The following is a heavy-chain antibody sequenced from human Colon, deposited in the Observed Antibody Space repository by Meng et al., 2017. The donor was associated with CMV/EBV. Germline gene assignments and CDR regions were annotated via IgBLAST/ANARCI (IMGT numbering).Heavy chain of an antibody. Sequence: CAFTGPSINSAGSAWTWSRHPPGMSREWIGNVYTTGSTFYNPSLKSRGTISVDVSKNQFSLQLRSVTAADTAVYYCARGNGDHLFDYWGQGTLVTVSS. CDR3: ARGNGDHLFDY. D-gene: IGHD2-8*01. CDR2: VYTTGST. J-gene: IGHJ4*02. CDR1: GPSINSAGSA. V-gene: IGHV4-30-2*01.